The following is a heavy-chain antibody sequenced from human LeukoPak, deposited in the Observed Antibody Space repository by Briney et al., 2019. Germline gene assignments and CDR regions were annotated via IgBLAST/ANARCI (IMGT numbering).Heavy chain of an antibody. Sequence: PGGSLRLSCAVSGITFDDYGMFWVRQAPGKGLEWVSGISWNSGSRGYADSVKGRFTITRDNAKNSLYLQMKSLRTGDTALYYCVKAAVGATMVDWFDTWGQGTLVTVSS. D-gene: IGHD1-26*01. CDR1: GITFDDYG. CDR2: ISWNSGSR. J-gene: IGHJ5*02. CDR3: VKAAVGATMVDWFDT. V-gene: IGHV3-9*01.